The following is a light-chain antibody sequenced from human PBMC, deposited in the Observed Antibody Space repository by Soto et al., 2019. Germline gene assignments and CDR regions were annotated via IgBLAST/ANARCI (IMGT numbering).Light chain of an antibody. CDR2: WTS. J-gene: IGKJ3*01. V-gene: IGKV4-1*01. CDR1: RRNDNNY. CDR3: QPYYGTPL. Sequence: IVVTQSPESLTVSLGERATINCRSHRRNDNNYLAWYQQKPGQPPRLLIYWTSVRSSGVPDRFSGSGSGTDFTLTISSLQTEDVATYYCQPYYGTPLFGPGTKVDI.